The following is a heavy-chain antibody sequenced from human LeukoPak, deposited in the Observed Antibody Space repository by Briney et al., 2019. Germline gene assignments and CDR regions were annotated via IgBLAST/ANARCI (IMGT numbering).Heavy chain of an antibody. V-gene: IGHV1-46*01. D-gene: IGHD3-10*01. CDR2: TNPSGGST. CDR3: ARDPAARRFWFSTGLFDY. Sequence: ASVKVSCKASGYTFTSYYMHWVRQAPGQGLEWMGITNPSGGSTSYAQKFQGRVTMTRDMSTSTVYMELSSLRSEDTAVYYCARDPAARRFWFSTGLFDYWGQGTLVTVSS. CDR1: GYTFTSYY. J-gene: IGHJ4*02.